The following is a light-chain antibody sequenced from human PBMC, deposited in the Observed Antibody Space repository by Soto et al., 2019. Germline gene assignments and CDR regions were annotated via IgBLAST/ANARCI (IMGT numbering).Light chain of an antibody. V-gene: IGKV3-15*01. CDR2: GAS. Sequence: IVMTQSPATLSVTPGERATLSCRASQSFSSNLAWYQQKPGQAPRLLIYGASTRATGIPARFSGSGSGTEFTLTISSLQSEDFAVYYCQQYNNWPRTFGQGTRLEIK. CDR1: QSFSSN. J-gene: IGKJ5*01. CDR3: QQYNNWPRT.